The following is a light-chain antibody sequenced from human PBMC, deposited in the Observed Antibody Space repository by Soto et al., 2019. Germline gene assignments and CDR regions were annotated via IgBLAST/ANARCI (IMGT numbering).Light chain of an antibody. Sequence: DIQVTQSPSTLSASLGDRLTITCRASQGISNYLAWYQQKPGKVPKLLIYAASTLQSGVPSRFSGSGSGTDFTLTISSLQPEDVATYYCQKYNSAPRTFGQGTKVDI. CDR3: QKYNSAPRT. J-gene: IGKJ1*01. CDR1: QGISNY. V-gene: IGKV1-27*01. CDR2: AAS.